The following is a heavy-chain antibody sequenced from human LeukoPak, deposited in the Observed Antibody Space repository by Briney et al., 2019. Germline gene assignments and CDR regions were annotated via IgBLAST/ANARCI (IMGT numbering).Heavy chain of an antibody. CDR1: GFTFSSYA. CDR2: ISGSGGRT. Sequence: GGSLRLSCAASGFTFSSYAMSWVRQAPGKGLEWVSGISGSGGRTYYADSVKGRFTISRDNSKNALYLQMNSLRVEDTAVYYCARDVLGALDYWGQGTLVTVSS. J-gene: IGHJ4*02. D-gene: IGHD1-26*01. V-gene: IGHV3-23*01. CDR3: ARDVLGALDY.